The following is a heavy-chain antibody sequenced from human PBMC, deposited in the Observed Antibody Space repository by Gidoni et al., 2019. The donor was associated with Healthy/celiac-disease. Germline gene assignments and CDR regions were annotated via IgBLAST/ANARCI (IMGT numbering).Heavy chain of an antibody. J-gene: IGHJ6*03. D-gene: IGHD6-13*01. CDR1: GGSISSGSPY. V-gene: IGHV4-61*02. Sequence: QVQLQESGPGLVKPSPTLSLTCPVSGGSISSGSPYWSWIRQPAGKGLEWIGRIYTSGSTSYNPSLKSRVTMSLDTSKNQFSLKLSSVTAADTAVYYCARDRTDSGSYYYYYYYMDVWGKGTTVTVSS. CDR2: IYTSGST. CDR3: ARDRTDSGSYYYYYYYMDV.